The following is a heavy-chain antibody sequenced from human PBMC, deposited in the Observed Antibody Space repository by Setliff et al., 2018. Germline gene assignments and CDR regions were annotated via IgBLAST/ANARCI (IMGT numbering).Heavy chain of an antibody. J-gene: IGHJ4*02. CDR3: ARTCSGSGCYARLES. CDR1: GFTFSSYR. CDR2: IWDDGGKK. V-gene: IGHV3-33*08. Sequence: GESLKISCAASGFTFSSYRMHWVRQAPGKGLEWVAVIWDDGGKKYHADSVKGRFTISRDNSKNTLYLQMNSLRPEDTAVYYCARTCSGSGCYARLESWGQGTPVTSPQ. D-gene: IGHD2-15*01.